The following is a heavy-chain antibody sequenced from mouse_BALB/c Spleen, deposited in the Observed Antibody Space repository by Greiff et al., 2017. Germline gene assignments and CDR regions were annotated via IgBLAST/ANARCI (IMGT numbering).Heavy chain of an antibody. V-gene: IGHV3-6*02. D-gene: IGHD1-1*01. CDR3: ARDYDYGSRGFDY. CDR2: ISYDGSN. Sequence: EVQLVESGPGLVKPSQSLSLTCSVTGYSITSGYYWNWIRQFPGNKLEWMGYISYDGSNNYNPSLKNRISITRDTSKNQFFLKLNSVTTEDTATYYCARDYDYGSRGFDYWGQGTTLTVSS. CDR1: GYSITSGYY. J-gene: IGHJ2*01.